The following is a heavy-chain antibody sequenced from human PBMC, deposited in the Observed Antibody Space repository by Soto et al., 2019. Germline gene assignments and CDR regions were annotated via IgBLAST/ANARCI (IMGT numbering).Heavy chain of an antibody. V-gene: IGHV1-46*01. D-gene: IGHD3-22*01. J-gene: IGHJ3*02. CDR3: ARDSVGALPMSDAFDI. Sequence: ASVKVSCKASGYTFTSYYMHWVRQAPGQGLEWMGIINPSGGSTSYAQKFQGRVTMTRDTSTSTVYMELSSLRSEDTAVYYCARDSVGALPMSDAFDIWGQGTMVTVSS. CDR1: GYTFTSYY. CDR2: INPSGGST.